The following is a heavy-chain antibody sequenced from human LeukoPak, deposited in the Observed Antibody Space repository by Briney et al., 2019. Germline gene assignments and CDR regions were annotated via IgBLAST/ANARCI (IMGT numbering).Heavy chain of an antibody. CDR1: GFTFNRCW. J-gene: IGHJ1*01. V-gene: IGHV3-7*01. D-gene: IGHD2-21*02. Sequence: GGSLRLSCVVSGFTFNRCWMNWVRQAPGKGLEWVAHINPDGRDTYYVDSVKGRFIISRDNAQNSMYLQMNSLRVEDTAVYYCTSWGDTTAEYFQRWGQGTLVTVSS. CDR3: TSWGDTTAEYFQR. CDR2: INPDGRDT.